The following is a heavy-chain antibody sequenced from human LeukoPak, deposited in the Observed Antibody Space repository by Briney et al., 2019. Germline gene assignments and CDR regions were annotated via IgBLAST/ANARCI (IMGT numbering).Heavy chain of an antibody. CDR3: AKDGGRYRFDF. V-gene: IGHV3-30*02. J-gene: IGHJ4*02. Sequence: GGALRLSCTAPGFPFNAYNIHWIRQSPGRGLEWVSFIRNDETEVHYADFAKGRFTISRDRSKNSVYLQMNSLRPDDTALYYCAKDGGRYRFDFWGQGTMVTVSS. D-gene: IGHD3-16*02. CDR2: IRNDETEV. CDR1: GFPFNAYN.